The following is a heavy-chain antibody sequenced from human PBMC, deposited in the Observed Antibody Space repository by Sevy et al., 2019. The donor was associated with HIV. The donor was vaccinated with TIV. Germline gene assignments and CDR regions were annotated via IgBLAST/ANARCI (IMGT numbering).Heavy chain of an antibody. V-gene: IGHV3-23*01. J-gene: IGHJ4*02. D-gene: IGHD3-22*01. Sequence: GGSLRPSCAASGFTFSSYAMNWVRQAPGKGLEWVSGISGSGGSGNKTNYADSVKGRFTISRDDSKNSLYLQLNSLRAEDTAIYYCARKYDSSGYFDYWGQGTLVTVSS. CDR3: ARKYDSSGYFDY. CDR2: ISGSGGSGNKT. CDR1: GFTFSSYA.